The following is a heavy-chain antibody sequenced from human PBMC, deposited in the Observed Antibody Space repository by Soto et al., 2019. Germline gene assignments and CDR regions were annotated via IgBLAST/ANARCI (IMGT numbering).Heavy chain of an antibody. CDR1: GFTFSSYA. CDR2: VSGSGGST. V-gene: IGHV3-23*01. D-gene: IGHD6-25*01. CDR3: AKGPAAAGRNWFDP. J-gene: IGHJ5*02. Sequence: EVQVLEFGGGLVQPGGSLRLTCAASGFTFSSYAMSWVRQAPGKGLEWVSGVSGSGGSTYYSDSVKGRFTISRDNSKNKLYLQMNSLTAEDTAVYYCAKGPAAAGRNWFDPWGQGTLVTVSS.